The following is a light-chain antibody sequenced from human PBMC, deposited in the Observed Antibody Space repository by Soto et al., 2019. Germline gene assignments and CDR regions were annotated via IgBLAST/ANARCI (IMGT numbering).Light chain of an antibody. CDR3: QQYGPSVS. Sequence: EIVLTQSPVTLSLSPGERATLSCRASQSFSSSFLAWYQQKPGQAPRLLMYAASRRATGIPDRFSGSGSGTDFTLTISRLEPEDFAVYYCQQYGPSVSFGGGTKVEIK. V-gene: IGKV3-20*01. CDR1: QSFSSSF. J-gene: IGKJ4*01. CDR2: AAS.